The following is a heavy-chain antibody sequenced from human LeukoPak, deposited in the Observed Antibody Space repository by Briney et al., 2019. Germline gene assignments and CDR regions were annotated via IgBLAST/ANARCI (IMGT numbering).Heavy chain of an antibody. D-gene: IGHD3-22*01. Sequence: ASVKVSCRASGYTFTSYGISWVRQAPGQRLEWMGWINAGNGNTKYSQKFQGRVTITRDTSASTAYMELSSLRSEDTAVYYCARDYYDSSGYQGYYFDYWGQGTLVTVSS. CDR1: GYTFTSYG. CDR2: INAGNGNT. CDR3: ARDYYDSSGYQGYYFDY. V-gene: IGHV1-3*01. J-gene: IGHJ4*02.